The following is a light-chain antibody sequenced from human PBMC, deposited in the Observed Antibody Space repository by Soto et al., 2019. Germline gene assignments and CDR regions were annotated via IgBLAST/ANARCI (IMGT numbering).Light chain of an antibody. J-gene: IGLJ1*01. CDR3: QSYDSSLCGYV. CDR1: SSNIGAGYD. CDR2: GNS. Sequence: QSVLTQPPSVSGAPGQRVTISCTGSSSNIGAGYDVHWYQQLPGTAPKLLIYGNSNRPSGVPDRFSGSKSGTSASLAITGLQAEDDADYYCQSYDSSLCGYVFCSGINFTVL. V-gene: IGLV1-40*01.